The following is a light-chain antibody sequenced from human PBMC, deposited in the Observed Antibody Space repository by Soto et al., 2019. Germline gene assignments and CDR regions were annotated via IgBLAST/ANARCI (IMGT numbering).Light chain of an antibody. CDR3: QQSYRTPYT. Sequence: DIQMTQSPSSLSASVGDRVTITCRASQGIRYALGWYQQKPGTAPKRLIYGASILQNGVPSRFGGSGSGTEFTLTISSLQPEDFATYYCQQSYRTPYTFGQGTKLETK. J-gene: IGKJ2*01. V-gene: IGKV1-39*01. CDR1: QGIRYA. CDR2: GAS.